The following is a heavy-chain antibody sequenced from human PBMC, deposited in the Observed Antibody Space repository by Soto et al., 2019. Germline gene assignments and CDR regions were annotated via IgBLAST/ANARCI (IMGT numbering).Heavy chain of an antibody. CDR2: IKSKTDGGTT. Sequence: EVQLVESGGGLVKPGGSLRLSCAASGLTFSNAWMNWVRQAPGEGLEWVGRIKSKTDGGTTDYAAPVKGRFTISRDDSKSTLYLQMNSLKTEDAAVYYCTTGLLGSGSYPGDGFDVWGQGTMVTVSS. V-gene: IGHV3-15*07. D-gene: IGHD1-26*01. J-gene: IGHJ3*01. CDR1: GLTFSNAW. CDR3: TTGLLGSGSYPGDGFDV.